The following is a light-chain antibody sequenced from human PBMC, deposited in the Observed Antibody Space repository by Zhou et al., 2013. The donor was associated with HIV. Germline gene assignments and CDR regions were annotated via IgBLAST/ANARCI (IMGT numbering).Light chain of an antibody. Sequence: EVVLTQSPGTLSLSPGERATLFCWASQGVNSLNWYQKRRGQAPRLPMYETSRRASGIPDRFIGSVSGTNFSLSITKVDREDFAVYYCQHLEFFG. CDR2: ETS. CDR1: QGVNS. V-gene: IGKV3D-20*02. CDR3: QHLEF. J-gene: IGKJ2*01.